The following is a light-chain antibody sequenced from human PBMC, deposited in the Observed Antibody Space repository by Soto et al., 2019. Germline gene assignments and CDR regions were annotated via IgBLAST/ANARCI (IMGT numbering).Light chain of an antibody. J-gene: IGKJ2*01. CDR3: QQYFLLPHT. CDR2: WAS. CDR1: QSVLHNSNNYNY. Sequence: DIVMTQSPDSLAVSLGERASINCKSSQSVLHNSNNYNYLAWYQQKPGQPPKLLIYWASTRESGVPDRFSGSGSATDFTLTISSLQAEDVAVYYCQQYFLLPHTFGQGTELEIK. V-gene: IGKV4-1*01.